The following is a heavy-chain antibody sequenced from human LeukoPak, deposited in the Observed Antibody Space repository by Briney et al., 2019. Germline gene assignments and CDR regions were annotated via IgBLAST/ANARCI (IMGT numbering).Heavy chain of an antibody. CDR3: ARLLGYSGYDKVVWFDP. D-gene: IGHD5-12*01. Sequence: SETLSLTCTVSGGSISSSSYYWGWIRQPPGKGLEWIGSIYYSGSTYYNPSLKSRVTISVDTSKNQFSLKLSSVTAADTAVYYCARLLGYSGYDKVVWFDPWGEGTLVTVSS. J-gene: IGHJ5*02. CDR2: IYYSGST. V-gene: IGHV4-39*01. CDR1: GGSISSSSYY.